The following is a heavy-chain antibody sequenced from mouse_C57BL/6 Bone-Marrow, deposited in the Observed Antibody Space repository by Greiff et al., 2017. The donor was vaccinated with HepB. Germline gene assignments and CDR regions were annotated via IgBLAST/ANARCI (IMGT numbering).Heavy chain of an antibody. J-gene: IGHJ2*01. CDR1: GFTFTDYY. D-gene: IGHD2-4*01. CDR2: IRNKANGYTT. Sequence: EVKLQESGGGLVQPGGSLSLSCAASGFTFTDYYMSWVRQPPGKALEWLGFIRNKANGYTTEYSASVKGRFTISRDNSQSILYLQMNALRAEDSATYYCARYIDDYDAHYFDYWGQGTTLTVSS. V-gene: IGHV7-3*01. CDR3: ARYIDDYDAHYFDY.